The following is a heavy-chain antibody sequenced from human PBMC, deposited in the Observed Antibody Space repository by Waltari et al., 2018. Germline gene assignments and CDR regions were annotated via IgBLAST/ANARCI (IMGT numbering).Heavy chain of an antibody. J-gene: IGHJ5*02. V-gene: IGHV3-15*01. Sequence: EVQFVESGGGLVKPGGSLSLSCTASGFTCRNAWMSWVRQAPGKGPEWVGRIKSQSDGGTRDYAAPVKGRFSISREDSKNLMFLQMNSLTIEDTAVYYCTTDPLGPWGQGTLVTVSS. CDR2: IKSQSDGGTR. CDR1: GFTCRNAW. CDR3: TTDPLGP.